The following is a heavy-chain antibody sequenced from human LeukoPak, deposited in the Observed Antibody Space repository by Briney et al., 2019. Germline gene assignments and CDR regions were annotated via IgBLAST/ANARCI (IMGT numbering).Heavy chain of an antibody. CDR1: GDSISTGSYY. J-gene: IGHJ4*02. Sequence: ETLSLTCTVSGDSISTGSYYWGWVRQPPGKGLEWVSAISGKGASTYYADSVKGRFTISRDNSKNTLYLHMNSLRAEDTAVYYCAKDSSPLYSSSSAYFDYWGQGTLVTVSS. CDR2: ISGKGAST. CDR3: AKDSSPLYSSSSAYFDY. D-gene: IGHD6-6*01. V-gene: IGHV3-23*01.